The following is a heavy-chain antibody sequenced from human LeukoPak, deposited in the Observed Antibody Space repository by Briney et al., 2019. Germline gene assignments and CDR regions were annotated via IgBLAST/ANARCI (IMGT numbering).Heavy chain of an antibody. D-gene: IGHD3-22*01. Sequence: SETLSLTCTVSGGSISSGSYYWSWIRQHAGKGLEWIRRISSSGSTNYNPSLKSRVTISVDTSKNQFSLKLSSVTAADTAVYFCARGPYSYDSSGAFDIWGQGTMVTVSS. CDR1: GGSISSGSYY. CDR3: ARGPYSYDSSGAFDI. V-gene: IGHV4-61*02. J-gene: IGHJ3*02. CDR2: ISSSGST.